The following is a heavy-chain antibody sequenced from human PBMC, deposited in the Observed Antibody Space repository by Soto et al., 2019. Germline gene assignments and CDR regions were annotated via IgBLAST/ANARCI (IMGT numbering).Heavy chain of an antibody. D-gene: IGHD3-22*01. Sequence: ASVKVSCKASGYTFTGYYMHWVRQAPGQGLEWMGWINPNRGGTNYAQKFQGRVTMTRDTSISPAYMELSRLRSDDTAVYYCARDDYDSSGYYDNWFDPWGQGTLVTVSS. CDR1: GYTFTGYY. V-gene: IGHV1-2*02. CDR3: ARDDYDSSGYYDNWFDP. CDR2: INPNRGGT. J-gene: IGHJ5*02.